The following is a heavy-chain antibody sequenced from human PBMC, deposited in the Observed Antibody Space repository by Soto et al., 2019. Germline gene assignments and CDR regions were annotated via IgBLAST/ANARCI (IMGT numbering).Heavy chain of an antibody. CDR2: ISWNSGSI. V-gene: IGHV3-9*01. Sequence: GGSLRLSCSASGLTLDDYAMHCVRQAPGKGLEWVSGISWNSGSIGYADSVKGRFTISRDNAKNSLYLQMNSLRAEDTALYYCAKAKTYDRADAFDIWGQGTMVAVSS. D-gene: IGHD3-22*01. CDR1: GLTLDDYA. CDR3: AKAKTYDRADAFDI. J-gene: IGHJ3*02.